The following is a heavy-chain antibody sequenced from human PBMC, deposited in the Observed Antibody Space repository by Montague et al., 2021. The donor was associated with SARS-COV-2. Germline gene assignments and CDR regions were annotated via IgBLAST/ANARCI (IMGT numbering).Heavy chain of an antibody. D-gene: IGHD3-22*01. CDR1: GFSLSTSGVG. CDR3: AHDRVTMIVVAKADAFDI. V-gene: IGHV2-5*02. Sequence: PALVKPTQTLTLTCTFSGFSLSTSGVGVGWIRQPPGKALEWLALLYWDDDKRYSPSLKSRLTITKDTSKNQVVLTMTNMDPVDTATYYCAHDRVTMIVVAKADAFDIWGQGTMVTVSS. J-gene: IGHJ3*02. CDR2: LYWDDDK.